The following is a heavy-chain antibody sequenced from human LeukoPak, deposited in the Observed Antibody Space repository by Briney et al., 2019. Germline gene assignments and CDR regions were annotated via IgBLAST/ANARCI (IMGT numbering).Heavy chain of an antibody. V-gene: IGHV4-39*01. Sequence: SETLSLTCTVSGGSISSSSYYWGWIRQPPGKGLEWIGSIYYSGSTYYNPSLKSRVTISVDTSKNQFSLKLSSVTAADTAVYYCARAQHRRGHDYVWGSYPYWGQGTLVTVSS. J-gene: IGHJ4*02. D-gene: IGHD3-16*02. CDR2: IYYSGST. CDR1: GGSISSSSYY. CDR3: ARAQHRRGHDYVWGSYPY.